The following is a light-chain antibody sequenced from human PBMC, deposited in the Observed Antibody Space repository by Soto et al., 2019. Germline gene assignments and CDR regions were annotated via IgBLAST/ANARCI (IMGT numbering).Light chain of an antibody. V-gene: IGLV2-14*01. CDR1: SSDVGGYNY. J-gene: IGLJ1*01. Sequence: QSVLTQPASVSGSTGQSITISCTGTSSDVGGYNYVSWYQQHPGKAPKLMIYDVSNRPSGVSNRFSGSKSGNTASLTISGLQAEDEADYYCSSYTSSSPLYVFGTGTKRTVL. CDR3: SSYTSSSPLYV. CDR2: DVS.